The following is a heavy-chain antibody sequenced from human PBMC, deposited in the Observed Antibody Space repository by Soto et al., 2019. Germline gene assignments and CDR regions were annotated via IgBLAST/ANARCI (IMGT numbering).Heavy chain of an antibody. CDR2: ISSGGNTM. CDR3: VREFVRDFHNWFDL. D-gene: IGHD2-21*02. V-gene: IGHV3-48*03. CDR1: GFTFSNFE. Sequence: GGSLRLSCAASGFTFSNFEMNWVRQAPGKGLEWVSYISSGGNTMYYADSVKGRFTISRDNAKNSLYLEMNSLRAEDTAVYYCVREFVRDFHNWFDLWGQGTLVTVSS. J-gene: IGHJ5*02.